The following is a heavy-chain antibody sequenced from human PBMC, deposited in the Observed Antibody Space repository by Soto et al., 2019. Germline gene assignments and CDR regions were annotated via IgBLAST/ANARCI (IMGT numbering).Heavy chain of an antibody. CDR2: IKSKIDGGTT. Sequence: EVQLVESGGGLVKPGGSLRLSCTVSGFIVSSAWMNWVRQAPGKGLEWVGRIKSKIDGGTTDYAAPVQGRFTISLEDSKNLLYPQMESLRTEEPAVYYCTPAPQRALTEDTARSWGQGTLVTVSS. CDR3: TPAPQRALTEDTARS. J-gene: IGHJ5*02. V-gene: IGHV3-15*07. CDR1: GFIVSSAW. D-gene: IGHD2-21*02.